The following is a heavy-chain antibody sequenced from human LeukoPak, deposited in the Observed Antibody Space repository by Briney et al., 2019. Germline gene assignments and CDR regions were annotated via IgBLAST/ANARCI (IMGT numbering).Heavy chain of an antibody. CDR2: ISGDNGNT. J-gene: IGHJ4*02. V-gene: IGHV1-18*01. CDR3: ARDCDRSGYYCY. Sequence: ASVKVSCKASGYTFNSYGITWVRQAPGQGLEWMGWISGDNGNTYYAQKLQGRVTMTTDTSTSTAYMELRSLRSDDTAVYYCARDCDRSGYYCYWSQGTLVTVSS. D-gene: IGHD3-22*01. CDR1: GYTFNSYG.